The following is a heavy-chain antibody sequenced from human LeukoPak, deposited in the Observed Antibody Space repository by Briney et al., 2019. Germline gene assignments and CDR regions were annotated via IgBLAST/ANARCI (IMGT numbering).Heavy chain of an antibody. CDR3: ARDPSDSFPTSNWFDP. J-gene: IGHJ5*02. Sequence: SVKVSCKASGGTFSSYAISWVRQAPGQGLEWMGGIIPIFGTANYAQKFQGRVTITADESTSAAYMELSSLRSEDTAVYYCARDPSDSFPTSNWFDPWGQGTLVTVSS. CDR1: GGTFSSYA. V-gene: IGHV1-69*01. D-gene: IGHD3-22*01. CDR2: IIPIFGTA.